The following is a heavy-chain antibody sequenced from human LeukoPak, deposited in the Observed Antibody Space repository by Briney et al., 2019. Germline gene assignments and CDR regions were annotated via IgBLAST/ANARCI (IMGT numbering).Heavy chain of an antibody. V-gene: IGHV1-2*02. Sequence: ASVKVSCKTPGYTFTGYYIHWVRQAPGQGLEWMGWINPNSGGTNYAQKFQGRVTMTRDTSISTAYMELSRLRSDDTAVYYCARGDDYGDYTGYYWGQGTLVTVSS. D-gene: IGHD4-17*01. CDR3: ARGDDYGDYTGYY. CDR2: INPNSGGT. J-gene: IGHJ4*02. CDR1: GYTFTGYY.